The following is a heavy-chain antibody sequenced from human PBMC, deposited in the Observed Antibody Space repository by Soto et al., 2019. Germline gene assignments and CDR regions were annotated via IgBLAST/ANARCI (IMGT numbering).Heavy chain of an antibody. CDR1: GFSLSSGYY. V-gene: IGHV4-38-2*01. CDR2: IYHSGST. CDR3: VRGKWEPYYFDH. Sequence: SETPSLTCAVSGFSLSSGYYWGWIRQPPGKGLECIGTIYHSGSTYYNPSLKSRVTISVDTSKNQFSLRLDSVTAADTAVYYCVRGKWEPYYFDHWGQGTLVTVSS. J-gene: IGHJ4*02. D-gene: IGHD1-26*01.